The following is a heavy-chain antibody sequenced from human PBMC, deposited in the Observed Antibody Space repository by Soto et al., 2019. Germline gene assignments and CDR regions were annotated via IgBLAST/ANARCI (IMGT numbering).Heavy chain of an antibody. Sequence: VASVKVSCKASGYTFTSYYMHWVRQAPGQGLEWMGIINPSGGSTSYAQKFQGRVTMTRDTSTSTVYMELSSLRSEDTAVYYCARAEPVLRYFDWLTSRPYYGMDVWGQGTTVTV. CDR2: INPSGGST. J-gene: IGHJ6*02. CDR1: GYTFTSYY. V-gene: IGHV1-46*01. D-gene: IGHD3-9*01. CDR3: ARAEPVLRYFDWLTSRPYYGMDV.